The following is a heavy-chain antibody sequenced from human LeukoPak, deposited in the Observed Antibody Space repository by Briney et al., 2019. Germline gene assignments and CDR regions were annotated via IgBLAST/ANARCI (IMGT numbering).Heavy chain of an antibody. CDR1: GGTFSNYA. D-gene: IGHD3-9*01. V-gene: IGHV1-69*13. J-gene: IGHJ4*02. Sequence: SVKVSCKASGGTFSNYAISWVRQAPGQGLEWMGGIIPIFGPANYALKFQGRVTITADESTSTAYMDLSTLRSEDTAVYYCARVGYYDILTGARMYYFDYWGQGTLVTVSS. CDR2: IIPIFGPA. CDR3: ARVGYYDILTGARMYYFDY.